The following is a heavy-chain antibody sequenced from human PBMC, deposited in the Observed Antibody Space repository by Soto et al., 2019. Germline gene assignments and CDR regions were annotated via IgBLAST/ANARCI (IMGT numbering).Heavy chain of an antibody. D-gene: IGHD6-19*01. V-gene: IGHV3-30*18. CDR1: GFTFSSYG. CDR3: AKDTYASYSSGCDY. CDR2: ISYDGSNK. Sequence: PWGSLRLSCAASGFTFSSYGMHWVRQAPGKGLEWVAVISYDGSNKYYADSVKGRFTISRDNSKNTLYLQMNSLRAEDTAVYYCAKDTYASYSSGCDYWGQGTLVTVSS. J-gene: IGHJ4*02.